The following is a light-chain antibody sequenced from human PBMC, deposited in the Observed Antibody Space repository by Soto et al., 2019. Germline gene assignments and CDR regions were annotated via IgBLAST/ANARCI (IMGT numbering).Light chain of an antibody. V-gene: IGLV1-47*01. J-gene: IGLJ3*02. Sequence: QSVLTQPPSASGTPGQRVTISCSGSSSNIGSTHVYWFQQLQGTAPKLLVYRSDQRPSGVPDRFSGSKSDTSASLAISGLRSEDEANYYCAAWDDSLSGWVFGGGTKLTVL. CDR2: RSD. CDR1: SSNIGSTH. CDR3: AAWDDSLSGWV.